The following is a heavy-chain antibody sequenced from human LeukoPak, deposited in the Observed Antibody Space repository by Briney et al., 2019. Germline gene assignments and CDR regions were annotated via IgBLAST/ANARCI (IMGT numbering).Heavy chain of an antibody. V-gene: IGHV4-39*01. Sequence: PSETLSLTCTVSGGSISSSSYYWGWIRQPPGKGLEWIGSIYYSGSTYYNPSLKSRVTISVGTSKNQFSLKLSSVTAADTAVYYCARRSFYYYYYMDVWGKGTTVTVSS. J-gene: IGHJ6*03. CDR3: ARRSFYYYYYMDV. CDR1: GGSISSSSYY. CDR2: IYYSGST.